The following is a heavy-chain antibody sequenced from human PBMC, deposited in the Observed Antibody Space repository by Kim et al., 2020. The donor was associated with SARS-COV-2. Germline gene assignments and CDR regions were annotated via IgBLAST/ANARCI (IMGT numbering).Heavy chain of an antibody. V-gene: IGHV1-3*01. CDR1: GYTFTSYA. D-gene: IGHD4-4*01. CDR3: ARDDHDYSNYNTFDY. CDR2: INAGNGNT. J-gene: IGHJ4*02. Sequence: ASVKVSCKASGYTFTSYAMHWVRQAPGQRLEWMGWINAGNGNTKYSQKFQGRVTITRDTSASTAYMELSSLRSEDTAVYYCARDDHDYSNYNTFDYWGQGTLVTVSS.